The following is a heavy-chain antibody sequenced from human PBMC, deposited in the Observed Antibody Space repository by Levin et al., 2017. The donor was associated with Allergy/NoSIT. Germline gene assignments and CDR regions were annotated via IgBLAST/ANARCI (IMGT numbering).Heavy chain of an antibody. Sequence: SQTLSLTCTVSGGSISSYYWSWIRQPAGKGLEWIGRIYTSGSTNYNPSLTSRVTMSVDTSKNQFSLKLSSVTAADTAVYYCARDSNAKNWFDPWGQGTLVTVSS. CDR1: GGSISSYY. CDR2: IYTSGST. J-gene: IGHJ5*02. CDR3: ARDSNAKNWFDP. V-gene: IGHV4-4*07.